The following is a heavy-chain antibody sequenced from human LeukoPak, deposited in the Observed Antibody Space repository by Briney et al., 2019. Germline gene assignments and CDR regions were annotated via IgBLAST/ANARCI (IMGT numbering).Heavy chain of an antibody. Sequence: PGGSLRLSCAASGFTFSSYAMHWVRQAPGKGLEWVAVISYDGGNKYYADSVKGRFTISRDNSKNTLYLQMNSLRAEDTAVYYCASFYYDSSGYSYYFDYWGQGTLVTVSS. CDR2: ISYDGGNK. D-gene: IGHD3-22*01. CDR3: ASFYYDSSGYSYYFDY. J-gene: IGHJ4*02. V-gene: IGHV3-30-3*01. CDR1: GFTFSSYA.